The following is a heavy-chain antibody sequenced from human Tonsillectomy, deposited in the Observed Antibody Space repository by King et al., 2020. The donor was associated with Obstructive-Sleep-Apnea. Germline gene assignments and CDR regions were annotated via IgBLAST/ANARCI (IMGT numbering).Heavy chain of an antibody. CDR2: TSYDGSNK. CDR3: ARDLDIVVVPIADYFYYGMDV. J-gene: IGHJ6*02. Sequence: VQLVESGGGVVQPGKSLRISCAAFGFIFSNYAMYWVRQAPGKGLEWVAVTSYDGSNKYYADSVKGRFTISRDNSTKTLYLQMNSLRAEDTAVYYCARDLDIVVVPIADYFYYGMDVWGQGTTVTVSS. D-gene: IGHD2-2*03. V-gene: IGHV3-30*04. CDR1: GFIFSNYA.